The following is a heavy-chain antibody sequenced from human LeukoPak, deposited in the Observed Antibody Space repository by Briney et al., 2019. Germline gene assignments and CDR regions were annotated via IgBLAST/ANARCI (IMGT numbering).Heavy chain of an antibody. CDR1: GGTISSAGYS. CDR3: ATSSNGNWFDP. V-gene: IGHV4-30-2*01. J-gene: IGHJ5*02. Sequence: PSETLSLTCAVSGGTISSAGYSWSWIRQPPGKGLEWIGYIFHTGSTYYNPSLKNRLTISLDRSNNQFSLKLSSVTAADTAVYYCATSSNGNWFDPWGQGTLVTVSS. D-gene: IGHD2-8*01. CDR2: IFHTGST.